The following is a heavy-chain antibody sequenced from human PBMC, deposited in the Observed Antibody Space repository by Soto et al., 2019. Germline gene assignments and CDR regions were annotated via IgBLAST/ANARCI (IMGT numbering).Heavy chain of an antibody. J-gene: IGHJ4*02. CDR3: AKEFTYYDILTGYDYYFDY. CDR2: ISGSGGST. CDR1: GFTFSSYA. D-gene: IGHD3-9*01. Sequence: EVQLLESGGGLVQPGGSLRLSCAASGFTFSSYAMSWVRQAPGKGLEWVSAISGSGGSTYYADSVKGRFTISRGNSKNTLYLQMNSLRAEDTAVYYCAKEFTYYDILTGYDYYFDYWGQGTLVTVSS. V-gene: IGHV3-23*01.